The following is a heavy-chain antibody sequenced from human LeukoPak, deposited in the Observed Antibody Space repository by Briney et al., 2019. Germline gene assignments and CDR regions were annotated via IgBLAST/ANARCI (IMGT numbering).Heavy chain of an antibody. Sequence: SETLSLTCTVSGGPISTNNYHWGWIRQPPGKGLEWIASINYSGTTYYNPSLQSRVTISVETSKEQFSLKLRFVNAADTAVYYCARRPLVGTTPFDSWGQGTLVTVSS. CDR2: INYSGTT. CDR3: ARRPLVGTTPFDS. V-gene: IGHV4-39*07. CDR1: GGPISTNNYH. D-gene: IGHD1-26*01. J-gene: IGHJ4*02.